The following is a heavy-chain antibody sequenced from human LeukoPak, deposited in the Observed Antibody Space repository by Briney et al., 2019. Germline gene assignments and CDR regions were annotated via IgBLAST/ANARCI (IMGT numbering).Heavy chain of an antibody. D-gene: IGHD2-15*01. Sequence: GGSLRLSCVVSGFTFSTSAMSWVRQAPGKGLEWVAAISNSGGDTFYSDSGKGRFTIARDNSRNTLYLQMNSLRVDDTAVYYCAQQLGYCSGGTCYFTYWGQGTLVTVSS. CDR1: GFTFSTSA. CDR2: ISNSGGDT. V-gene: IGHV3-23*01. CDR3: AQQLGYCSGGTCYFTY. J-gene: IGHJ1*01.